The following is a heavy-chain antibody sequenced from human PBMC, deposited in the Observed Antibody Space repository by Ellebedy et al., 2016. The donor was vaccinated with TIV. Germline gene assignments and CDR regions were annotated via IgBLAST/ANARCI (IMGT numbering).Heavy chain of an antibody. CDR2: ISYEGSNK. CDR3: ARDGRHLDDYFYNSMDV. D-gene: IGHD1-14*01. CDR1: GFTFGSYA. Sequence: GESLKISCAASGFTFGSYAMHWVRQAPGKGLEWAAHISYEGSNKHYADSVKGRFTIARDNSKNTLYLQMNSLGVEDTAVYYCARDGRHLDDYFYNSMDVWGQGTTVTVSS. V-gene: IGHV3-30-3*01. J-gene: IGHJ6*02.